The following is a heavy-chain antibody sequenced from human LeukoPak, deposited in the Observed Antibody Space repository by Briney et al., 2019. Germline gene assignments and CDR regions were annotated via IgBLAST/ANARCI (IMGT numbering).Heavy chain of an antibody. D-gene: IGHD3-9*01. CDR1: GGTFSSYA. CDR2: IIPIFGTA. J-gene: IGHJ4*02. V-gene: IGHV1-69*13. CDR3: ARASKPIYDMPVYYFDY. Sequence: ASVKVSCKASGGTFSSYAISWVRQAPGQGLEWMGGIIPIFGTANYAQKFQGRVTITADESTSTAYMELSSLRSEDTAVYYCARASKPIYDMPVYYFDYWGQGTLVTVSS.